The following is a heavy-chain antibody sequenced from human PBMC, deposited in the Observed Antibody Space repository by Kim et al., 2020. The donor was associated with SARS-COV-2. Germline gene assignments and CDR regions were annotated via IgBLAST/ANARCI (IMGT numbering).Heavy chain of an antibody. J-gene: IGHJ3*02. CDR2: ISGGGGST. CDR3: AAEGLRYCATTICYAGAFDI. V-gene: IGHV3-23*01. Sequence: GGSLRLSCAASGFSISRYVMNWVRQAPGKELEWVSAISGGGGSTHYADSVKGRFTISRDSSKNTLFLQMNSLRADDTAVYTCAAEGLRYCATTICYAGAFDIWGLGTLVTVSS. CDR1: GFSISRYV. D-gene: IGHD2-2*01.